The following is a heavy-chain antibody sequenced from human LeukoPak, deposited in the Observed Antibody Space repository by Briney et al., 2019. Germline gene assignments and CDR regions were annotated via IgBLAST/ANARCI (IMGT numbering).Heavy chain of an antibody. CDR3: AQSDHSLSPASAGAFQH. D-gene: IGHD1-26*01. J-gene: IGHJ1*01. CDR1: EFTFSSYG. CDR2: MSYDGYNK. Sequence: GGTLRLSCAASEFTFSSYGMHWVRQAPGKGLEWVAAMSYDGYNKFYSDSLKGRFTISRDNSKNTLYLQMNSLRAEDTAVYYCAQSDHSLSPASAGAFQHWGQGTLATVSS. V-gene: IGHV3-30*18.